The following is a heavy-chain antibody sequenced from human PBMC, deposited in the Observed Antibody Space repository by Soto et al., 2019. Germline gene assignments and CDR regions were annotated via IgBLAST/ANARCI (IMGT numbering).Heavy chain of an antibody. CDR3: ASEAPYYGLDV. V-gene: IGHV3-33*01. J-gene: IGHJ6*02. CDR1: GFTFSSYG. CDR2: IWYDGNNK. Sequence: QVQLVESGGGVVQPGRSLRLSCAASGFTFSSYGMHWVRQAPGKGLECVAVIWYDGNNKYYADSVKGRFTISSDNSKTTLYLQMNSLSAEDTAVYYCASEAPYYGLDVWGQVTTVTVSS.